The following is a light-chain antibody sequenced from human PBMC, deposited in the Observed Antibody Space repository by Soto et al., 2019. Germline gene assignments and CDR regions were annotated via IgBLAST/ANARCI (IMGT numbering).Light chain of an antibody. CDR1: QYVSNK. CDR2: GAS. V-gene: IGKV3-15*01. Sequence: EIVMTQSPATLSVSPGETATLSCRASQYVSNKVAWYQQKPGQAPRLLILGASTRATGVPARFSGSGSGTDFTLTISGLEPEDSAIYYCQDRSSWPPGFGQGTRLEI. J-gene: IGKJ5*01. CDR3: QDRSSWPPG.